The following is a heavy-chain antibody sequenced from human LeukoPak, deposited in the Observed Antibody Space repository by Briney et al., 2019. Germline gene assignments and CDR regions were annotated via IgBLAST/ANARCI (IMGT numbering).Heavy chain of an antibody. Sequence: PSETLSLTCTVSGGSISSGDYYWSWIRQPPGKGPEWIGYIYYSGSTYYNPSLKSRVTISVDTSKNQFSLKLSSVTAAGTAVYYCASSNWNDVGWFDPWGQGTLVTVSS. CDR1: GGSISSGDYY. D-gene: IGHD1-20*01. V-gene: IGHV4-30-4*08. J-gene: IGHJ5*02. CDR2: IYYSGST. CDR3: ASSNWNDVGWFDP.